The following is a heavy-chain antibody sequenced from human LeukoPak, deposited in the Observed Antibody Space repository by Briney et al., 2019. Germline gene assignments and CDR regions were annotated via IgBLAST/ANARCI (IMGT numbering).Heavy chain of an antibody. CDR2: TNLDGFTA. D-gene: IGHD2/OR15-2a*01. V-gene: IGHV3-74*01. Sequence: GGSLRLSCVGSGFTFSSSWMHWVRQSPGKRLVWVSRTNLDGFTAYADAVNGRFTISRDNAKNTLYLQMNSLRAKDTALYYCSRGCTTTACPSHDWGQGTLVTVSS. CDR1: GFTFSSSW. CDR3: SRGCTTTACPSHD. J-gene: IGHJ4*02.